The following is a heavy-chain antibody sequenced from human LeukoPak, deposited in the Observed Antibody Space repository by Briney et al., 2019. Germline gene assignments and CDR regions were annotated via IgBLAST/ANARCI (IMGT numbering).Heavy chain of an antibody. CDR2: IYYSGST. CDR1: GGSISSYY. CDR3: ARDLDV. V-gene: IGHV4-59*01. J-gene: IGHJ6*02. Sequence: SETLSLTCTVSGGSISSYYWSWIRQPPGKGLEWIGNIYYSGSTNYSPSLKSRLTISVDTFKNQFSLKLSSVTAADTAVYYCARDLDVWGQGTTVTVSS.